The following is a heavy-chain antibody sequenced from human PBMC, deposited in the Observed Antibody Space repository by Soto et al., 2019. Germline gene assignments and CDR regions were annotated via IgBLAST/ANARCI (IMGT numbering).Heavy chain of an antibody. Sequence: QITLKESGPALVKPTQTLTMTCIFSGFSLTTTGVGLGWIRQPPGKAPEWLALIFWNNDKRYNPSLKNRLTVTKDTSGNRIFLTMTNMDPVDTATYYCALRSSTFTWYTDAFDIWGQGTLVTVSS. CDR2: IFWNNDK. D-gene: IGHD6-13*01. J-gene: IGHJ3*02. CDR1: GFSLTTTGVG. CDR3: ALRSSTFTWYTDAFDI. V-gene: IGHV2-5*01.